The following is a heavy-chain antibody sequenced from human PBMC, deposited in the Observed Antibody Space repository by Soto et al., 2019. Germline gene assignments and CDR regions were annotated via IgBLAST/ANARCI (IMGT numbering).Heavy chain of an antibody. V-gene: IGHV4-34*01. J-gene: IGHJ5*02. CDR2: INHSGST. Sequence: QVQLQQWGAGLLKPSETLSLTCAVYGGSFSGYYWSWIRQPPGKGLEWIGEINHSGSTNYNPSLKSRVTISVDTSKNQFSLKLSSVTAADTAVYYCARNSGYYRLPNWFDPWGQGTLVTVSS. CDR3: ARNSGYYRLPNWFDP. D-gene: IGHD3-3*01. CDR1: GGSFSGYY.